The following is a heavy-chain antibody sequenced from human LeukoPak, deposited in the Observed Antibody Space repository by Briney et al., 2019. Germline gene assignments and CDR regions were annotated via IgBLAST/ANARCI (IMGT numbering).Heavy chain of an antibody. CDR2: IYHSGST. CDR3: VSRGYIYGKCFDY. D-gene: IGHD5-18*01. V-gene: IGHV4-39*07. Sequence: MTSETLSLTCTVSGGSISGTSNYWGWVRQPPGKGLEWIGSIYHSGSTYYNPSLKSRVTISVDTSKNQFSLKLSSVTAADTAVYYCVSRGYIYGKCFDYWGQGTLVTVSS. J-gene: IGHJ4*02. CDR1: GGSISGTSNY.